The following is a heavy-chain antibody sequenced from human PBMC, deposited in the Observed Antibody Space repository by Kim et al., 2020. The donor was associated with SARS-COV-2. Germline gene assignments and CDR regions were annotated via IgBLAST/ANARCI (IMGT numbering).Heavy chain of an antibody. CDR3: ARDPEYSEASGHFYL. J-gene: IGHJ4*01. V-gene: IGHV3-43*02. CDR2: ISGEGGPT. CDR1: GFMFDDYG. Sequence: GGSLRLSCVASGFMFDDYGMHWVRQAPGKGLQWISHISGEGGPTYNADSVKGRFTISRDNSKNSLYLQMNNLRTEDTALYFCARDPEYSEASGHFYLWG. D-gene: IGHD6-6*01.